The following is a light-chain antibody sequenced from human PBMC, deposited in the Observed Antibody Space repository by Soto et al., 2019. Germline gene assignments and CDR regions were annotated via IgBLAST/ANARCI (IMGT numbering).Light chain of an antibody. V-gene: IGKV1-39*01. J-gene: IGKJ5*01. CDR1: QSIRDF. Sequence: DIPMTQSPSSLSASVGDRVTITCRASQSIRDFLNWYQQKPGKAPKLLISSASSLQSGVPARFSGSGSGADFTLSITSLQPEDFATYYCQQSYGAPITFGQGTRLEIK. CDR2: SAS. CDR3: QQSYGAPIT.